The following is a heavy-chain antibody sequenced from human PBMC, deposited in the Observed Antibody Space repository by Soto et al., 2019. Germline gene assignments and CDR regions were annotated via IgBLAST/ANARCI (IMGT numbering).Heavy chain of an antibody. J-gene: IGHJ4*02. CDR2: INHSGST. D-gene: IGHD2-8*02. CDR3: ARDKITGLFDY. V-gene: IGHV4-34*01. CDR1: VGSFSGYY. Sequence: QVQLQQWGAGLLKPSETLSFTSAVNVGSFSGYYWTWIRRPPGTGREWIGEINHSGSTNYNPSLKSRVTISVDTSKNQFSLKLTSVTAADTAVYYCARDKITGLFDYWGQGTLVTVSS.